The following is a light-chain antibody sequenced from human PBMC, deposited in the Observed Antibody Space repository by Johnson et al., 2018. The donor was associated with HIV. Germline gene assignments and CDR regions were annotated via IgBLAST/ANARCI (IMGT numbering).Light chain of an antibody. CDR3: GTWDSGLSAMG. V-gene: IGLV1-51*01. Sequence: SVLTQPPSVSAAPGQKVTISCSGSSSNIGNNYVSWYQQVPGAAPKLLIYDNNRRHSGIPDRFSASKSGTSATLGITGLQTGDEADYYCGTWDSGLSAMGLGTGTKVTVL. CDR2: DNN. J-gene: IGLJ1*01. CDR1: SSNIGNNY.